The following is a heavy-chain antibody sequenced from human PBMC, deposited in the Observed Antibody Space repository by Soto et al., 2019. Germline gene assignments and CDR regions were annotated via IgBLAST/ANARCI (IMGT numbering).Heavy chain of an antibody. Sequence: SETLSLTCTVSGGSISSGGYSWTWIRQHPGKGLEWIGYIYYSGSTYYNPSLKSRVTISVDTSKNQFSLKLSSVTAADTAVYYCARRGVWFGELRLYPYYYYGMDVRGQGTTVTVSS. CDR3: ARRGVWFGELRLYPYYYYGMDV. CDR1: GGSISSGGYS. J-gene: IGHJ6*02. V-gene: IGHV4-31*03. CDR2: IYYSGST. D-gene: IGHD3-10*01.